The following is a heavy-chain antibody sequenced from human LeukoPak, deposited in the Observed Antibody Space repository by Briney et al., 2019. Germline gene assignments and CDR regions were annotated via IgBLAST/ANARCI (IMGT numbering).Heavy chain of an antibody. CDR1: GFTFSGYG. CDR3: AKDLTKYFDY. D-gene: IGHD1-1*01. V-gene: IGHV3-30*02. J-gene: IGHJ4*02. Sequence: GGSLKLSCAAPGFTFSGYGMHWVRQAPGKGLKWVALIRYDGSNKFYADSVKGRFTISRDNSKNTLYLQMNSLRAEDTAVYYCAKDLTKYFDYWGQGTLVTVSS. CDR2: IRYDGSNK.